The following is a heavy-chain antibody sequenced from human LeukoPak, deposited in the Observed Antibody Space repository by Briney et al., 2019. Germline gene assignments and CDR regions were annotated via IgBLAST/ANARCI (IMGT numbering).Heavy chain of an antibody. D-gene: IGHD1-26*01. CDR2: IYYSGST. CDR3: ARRVIVGATDYSDY. J-gene: IGHJ4*02. V-gene: IGHV4-39*01. Sequence: SETLSLTCTVSGGSISSSSYYWGWIRQPPGKGLEWIGSIYYSGSTYYNPSLKSRVTISVDTSKNQFSLKLSSVTAADTAVYYCARRVIVGATDYSDYWGQGTLVTVSS. CDR1: GGSISSSSYY.